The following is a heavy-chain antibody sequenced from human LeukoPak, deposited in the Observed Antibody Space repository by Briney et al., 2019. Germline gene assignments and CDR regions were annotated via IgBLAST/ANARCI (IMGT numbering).Heavy chain of an antibody. CDR1: GFTFSSYT. CDR3: ARDDYSNYDGLDS. V-gene: IGHV3-48*01. J-gene: IGHJ4*02. Sequence: GGSLRLSCAASGFTFSSYTMNWVRQAPGKGLEWVSYISSSSSIIYYADSVKGRFTISRDNAKNSLYLQMNSLRAEDTAMYYCARDDYSNYDGLDSWGQGTLVTVSS. D-gene: IGHD4-11*01. CDR2: ISSSSSII.